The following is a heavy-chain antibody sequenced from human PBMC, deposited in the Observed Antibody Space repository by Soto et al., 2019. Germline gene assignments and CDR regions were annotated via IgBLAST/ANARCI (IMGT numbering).Heavy chain of an antibody. CDR2: ISWNSGSI. D-gene: IGHD6-13*01. Sequence: GGSLRLSCAASGFTFDDYAMHWVRQAPGKGLEWVSGISWNSGSIGYADSVKGRFTISRDNAKNSLYLQMNSLRAEDTALYYCAKDIGLAAAAPFDYWGQGTLVTVSS. V-gene: IGHV3-9*01. CDR1: GFTFDDYA. CDR3: AKDIGLAAAAPFDY. J-gene: IGHJ4*02.